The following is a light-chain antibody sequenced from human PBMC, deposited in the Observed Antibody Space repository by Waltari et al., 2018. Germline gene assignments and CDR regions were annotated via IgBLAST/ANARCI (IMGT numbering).Light chain of an antibody. Sequence: DIQMTQSPSSLPASLGDRVTIPCRASQDIANYVSWYQHAPGKAPKLLIYGASSLQSGVPSRFSGSGSGTDFTLTINSLQPEDFATYYCQQSLSSPYLSFGGGTKVETK. V-gene: IGKV1-39*01. CDR3: QQSLSSPYLS. CDR2: GAS. CDR1: QDIANY. J-gene: IGKJ4*01.